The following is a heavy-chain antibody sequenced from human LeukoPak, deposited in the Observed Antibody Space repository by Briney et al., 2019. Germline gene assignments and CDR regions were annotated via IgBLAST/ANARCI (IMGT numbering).Heavy chain of an antibody. CDR2: ITGSGDST. V-gene: IGHV3-23*01. J-gene: IGHJ3*02. Sequence: GGSLRLSCAASGFTFSSYAMNWVRQAPGKGLEWVSAITGSGDSTYYADSVKGRFTISRDNSKNTLYLQMNSLRAEDTAVYYCAKHSSSWYPLDVFDIWGQGTMVTVSS. CDR1: GFTFSSYA. CDR3: AKHSSSWYPLDVFDI. D-gene: IGHD6-13*01.